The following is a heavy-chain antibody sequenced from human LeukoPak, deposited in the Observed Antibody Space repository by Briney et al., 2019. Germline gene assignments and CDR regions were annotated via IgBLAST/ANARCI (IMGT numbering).Heavy chain of an antibody. CDR2: IHPRDSET. CDR3: ARVSLYCGGDCYSAPFDY. D-gene: IGHD2-21*02. V-gene: IGHV5-51*01. J-gene: IGHJ4*02. CDR1: GYSFINYW. Sequence: GESLKIPCKGSGYSFINYWIGWVRQMPGQGPEWIGIIHPRDSETVYTPSFRGQVTISADKSISTAYLQWSSLKASDTAMYYCARVSLYCGGDCYSAPFDYWGQGTLVTVSS.